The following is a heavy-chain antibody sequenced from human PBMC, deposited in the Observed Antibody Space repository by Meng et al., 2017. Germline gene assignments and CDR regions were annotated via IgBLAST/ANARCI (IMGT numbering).Heavy chain of an antibody. D-gene: IGHD1-26*01. J-gene: IGHJ6*02. Sequence: GESLKISCKGSGYSFTSYWIGWVRQMPGKGLEWMGIIYPGDSDTRYSPSFQGQVTISADKPISTAYLQWSSLKASDTAMYYCARHGRIVGATFYYGMDVWGQGTTVTVSS. CDR2: IYPGDSDT. V-gene: IGHV5-51*01. CDR3: ARHGRIVGATFYYGMDV. CDR1: GYSFTSYW.